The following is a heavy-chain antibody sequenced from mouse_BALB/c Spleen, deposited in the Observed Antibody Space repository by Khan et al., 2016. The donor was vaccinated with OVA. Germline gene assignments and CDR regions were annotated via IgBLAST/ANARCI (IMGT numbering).Heavy chain of an antibody. CDR1: GYSFNAYN. V-gene: IGHV1S135*01. J-gene: IGHJ3*01. Sequence: LVESGPELMKPGASVKISCKASGYSFNAYNMHWVKQSHGQSLEWIGYIDPFNDLTNYNQKFKDKATLTVDKSSSTAYMHLSSLTSEDSAVYYCARTLFAYWGQGTLVTVSA. CDR2: IDPFNDLT. CDR3: ARTLFAY.